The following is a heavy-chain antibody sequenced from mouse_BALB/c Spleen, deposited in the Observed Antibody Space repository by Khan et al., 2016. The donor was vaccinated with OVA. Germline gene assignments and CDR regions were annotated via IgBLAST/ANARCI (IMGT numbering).Heavy chain of an antibody. J-gene: IGHJ3*01. D-gene: IGHD1-1*01. CDR3: MRALAFYGSAYEGFAY. V-gene: IGHV1S136*01. CDR1: GYTFTSYV. CDR2: ISPNNDGS. Sequence: VQLKESGPELVKPGASVKMSCKASGYTFTSYVMHWVKQKPGQGLEWIGYISPNNDGSKYTEKFRGKATLTSDKSSSTSYMHLSSLTSEDSAVYSCMRALAFYGSAYEGFAYWGQGTLVTVSA.